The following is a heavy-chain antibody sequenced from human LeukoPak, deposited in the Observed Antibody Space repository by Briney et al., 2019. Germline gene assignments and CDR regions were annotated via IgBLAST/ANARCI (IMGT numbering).Heavy chain of an antibody. CDR3: ARGDYYDSSGPLPNAFDI. Sequence: GGSLRLSCAASEFTFVRYAMNWVRQAPGKGLEGVSYISSNSFKIGYADSVKGRFTISRDNSKNSLYLQMDSLRVEDTAVYYCARGDYYDSSGPLPNAFDIWGQGTMVTVSS. CDR2: ISSNSFKI. D-gene: IGHD3-22*01. V-gene: IGHV3-48*04. J-gene: IGHJ3*02. CDR1: EFTFVRYA.